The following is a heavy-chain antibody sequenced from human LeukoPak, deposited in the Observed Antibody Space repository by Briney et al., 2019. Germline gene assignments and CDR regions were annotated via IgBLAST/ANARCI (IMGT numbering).Heavy chain of an antibody. D-gene: IGHD6-19*01. CDR1: GFTFSNYW. V-gene: IGHV3-7*03. Sequence: GGSLRLSCAASGFTFSNYWMSWLRQAPGKGLEWVANIKQDGSEEYYVDSVKGRFTISRDNAKNSLYLQMNSLRAEDTAVYYCARAKKSGWYERPFDYWGQGTLVTVSS. CDR2: IKQDGSEE. J-gene: IGHJ4*02. CDR3: ARAKKSGWYERPFDY.